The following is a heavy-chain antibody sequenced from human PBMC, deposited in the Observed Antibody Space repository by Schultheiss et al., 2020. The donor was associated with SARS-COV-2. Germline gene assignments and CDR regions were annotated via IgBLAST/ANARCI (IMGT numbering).Heavy chain of an antibody. J-gene: IGHJ6*02. CDR2: IYTSGST. CDR1: GGSISSYY. D-gene: IGHD3-16*01. V-gene: IGHV4-4*07. CDR3: ALWGGGHHYGMDV. Sequence: SQTLSLTCTVSGGSISSYYWSWIRQPPGKGLEWIGSIYTSGSTNYNPSLKSRVTMSVDTSKNQFSLKLSSVTAADTAVYYCALWGGGHHYGMDVWGQGTTVTVSS.